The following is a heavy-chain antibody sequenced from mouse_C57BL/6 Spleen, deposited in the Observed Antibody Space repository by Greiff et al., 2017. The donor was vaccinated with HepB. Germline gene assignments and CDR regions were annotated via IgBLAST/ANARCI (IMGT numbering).Heavy chain of an antibody. V-gene: IGHV1-26*01. D-gene: IGHD3-3*01. Sequence: VQLQQSGPELVKPGASVKISCKASGYTFTDYYMNWVKQSHGQSLEWIGDINPNNGGTSYNQKFKGKATLTVDKSSSTAYMELRSLTSEDSAVYYCARRGWVDYWGQGTTLTVSS. CDR3: ARRGWVDY. CDR2: INPNNGGT. CDR1: GYTFTDYY. J-gene: IGHJ2*01.